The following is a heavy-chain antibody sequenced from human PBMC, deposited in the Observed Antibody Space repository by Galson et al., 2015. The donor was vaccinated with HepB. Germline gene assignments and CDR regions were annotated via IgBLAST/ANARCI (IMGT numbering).Heavy chain of an antibody. CDR1: GDSISSATYY. J-gene: IGHJ6*03. CDR2: IYTSGST. Sequence: TLSLTCTVSGDSISSATYYWSWIRQPAGRGLEWIGRIYTSGSTNYNPSLRSRVTMSVDTSMNQFSLKLSSVTAADTAIYCCAAASYDNYYYYYYMDVWGEGTTVSVSS. V-gene: IGHV4-61*02. D-gene: IGHD3-9*01. CDR3: AAASYDNYYYYYYMDV.